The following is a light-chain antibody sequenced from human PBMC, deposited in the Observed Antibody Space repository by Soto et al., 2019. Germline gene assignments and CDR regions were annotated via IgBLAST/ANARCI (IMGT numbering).Light chain of an antibody. CDR2: GAS. J-gene: IGKJ3*01. CDR3: QQYNNWPFT. CDR1: QSISSN. Sequence: EIVMTQSPATLSVSPGERATLSCRASQSISSNLAWYQQKPGQAPRLLISGASTRATSIPARFSGSGSGTEFTRTISSLQSEDFAVYYCQQYNNWPFTFGPGTKVDIK. V-gene: IGKV3-15*01.